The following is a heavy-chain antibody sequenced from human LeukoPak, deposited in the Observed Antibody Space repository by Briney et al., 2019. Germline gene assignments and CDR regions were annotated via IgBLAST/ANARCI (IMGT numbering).Heavy chain of an antibody. CDR3: ARADCDYGDFRPASS. D-gene: IGHD4-17*01. CDR1: GFTFSSYA. J-gene: IGHJ5*02. CDR2: ISYDGSNK. V-gene: IGHV3-30*04. Sequence: GGSLRLSCAASGFTFSSYAMHWVRQAPGKGLEWVAVISYDGSNKYYADSVKGRFTISRDNSKNTLYLQMNSLRAEDTAVYYCARADCDYGDFRPASSWGQGTLVTVSS.